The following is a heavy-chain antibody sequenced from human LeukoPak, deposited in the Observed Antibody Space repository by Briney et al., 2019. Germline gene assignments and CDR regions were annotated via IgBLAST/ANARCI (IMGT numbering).Heavy chain of an antibody. V-gene: IGHV3-30*18. D-gene: IGHD6-19*01. CDR1: GFTFSNYG. CDR2: ISFDGSNK. Sequence: SGGSPRLSCAAAGFTFSNYGMHWVRQAPGKGLEWVAVISFDGSNKYYADSVKGRFTISRDNSKNTLYLQMNSLRAEDTAVYYCAKDHKWLVTSINYWGQGTLVTVSS. CDR3: AKDHKWLVTSINY. J-gene: IGHJ4*02.